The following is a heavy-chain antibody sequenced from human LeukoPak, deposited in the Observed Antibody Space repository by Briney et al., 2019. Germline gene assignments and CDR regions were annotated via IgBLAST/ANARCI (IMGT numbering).Heavy chain of an antibody. Sequence: SETLSLTCTVSGGSISSSSYYWGWIRQPPGKGLEWIASIYYSGSTYYNPSLKSRVTISVDTSKNQFSLKLSSVTAADTAVYYCARRGPIAVAGKDYWGQGTLVTVSS. CDR2: IYYSGST. D-gene: IGHD6-19*01. CDR1: GGSISSSSYY. CDR3: ARRGPIAVAGKDY. V-gene: IGHV4-39*01. J-gene: IGHJ4*02.